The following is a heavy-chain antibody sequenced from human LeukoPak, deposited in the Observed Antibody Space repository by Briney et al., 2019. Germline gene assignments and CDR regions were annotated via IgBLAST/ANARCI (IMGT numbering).Heavy chain of an antibody. D-gene: IGHD6-19*01. Sequence: PSETLSLTCAVYGGSFSGYYWSWIRQPPGKGLEWIGEINHRGSTNYNPSLKSRVTISVDTSKNQFSLKLSSVTAADTAVYYCARGWNSSGWYRYYYYMDVWGKGTTVTVSS. CDR2: INHRGST. CDR1: GGSFSGYY. J-gene: IGHJ6*03. CDR3: ARGWNSSGWYRYYYYMDV. V-gene: IGHV4-34*01.